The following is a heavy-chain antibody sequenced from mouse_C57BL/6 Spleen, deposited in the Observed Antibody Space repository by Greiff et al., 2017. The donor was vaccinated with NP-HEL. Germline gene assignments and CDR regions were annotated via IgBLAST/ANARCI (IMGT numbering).Heavy chain of an antibody. CDR1: GYTFTSYW. CDR2: IYPSDSET. V-gene: IGHV1-61*01. Sequence: QVQLQQPGAELVRPGSSVKLSCKASGYTFTSYWMDWVKQRPGQGLEWIGNIYPSDSETHYNQKFKDKATLTVDKSSSTAYMQLSSLTSEDSAVYYCAREVDSSGYVWGQGTTLTVSS. CDR3: AREVDSSGYV. J-gene: IGHJ2*01. D-gene: IGHD3-2*02.